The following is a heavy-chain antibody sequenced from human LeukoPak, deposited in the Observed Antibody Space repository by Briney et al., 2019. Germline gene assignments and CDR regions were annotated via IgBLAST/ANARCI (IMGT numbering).Heavy chain of an antibody. CDR1: GFTFSSHW. V-gene: IGHV3-74*01. D-gene: IGHD3-9*01. J-gene: IGHJ4*02. Sequence: PGGSLRLSCAASGFTFSSHWMHWVRLAPGKGLMWGARINGDGSSTSYADSVKGRFTIYRDNGKNTLYLQMNTLRAEDTAMYYCARPYDISTGYFDYWGQGTLVTVSS. CDR2: INGDGSST. CDR3: ARPYDISTGYFDY.